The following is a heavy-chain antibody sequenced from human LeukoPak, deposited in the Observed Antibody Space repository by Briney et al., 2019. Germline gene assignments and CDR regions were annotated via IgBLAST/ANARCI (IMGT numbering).Heavy chain of an antibody. CDR2: IWYDGSNK. V-gene: IGHV3-30*02. CDR1: GFTFSSYG. Sequence: GGSLRLSCAASGFTFSSYGMHWVRQAPGKGLEWVAVIWYDGSNKYYADSVKGRFTISRDNSKNTLYLQMNSLRAEDTAVYYCAKDRGIVGANGLDYWGQGTLVTVSS. D-gene: IGHD1-26*01. J-gene: IGHJ4*02. CDR3: AKDRGIVGANGLDY.